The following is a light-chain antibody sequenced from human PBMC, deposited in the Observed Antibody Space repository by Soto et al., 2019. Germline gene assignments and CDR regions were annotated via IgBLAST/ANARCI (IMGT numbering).Light chain of an antibody. CDR3: SSYTSSSPL. V-gene: IGLV2-14*01. J-gene: IGLJ2*01. CDR2: DVS. Sequence: QSVLTQPASVSGSPGQSITISCTGTSSDVGGYNYVSWYQQHPGKAPKLMIYDVSNRPSGVSNRFSGSKSGNTASLTIFGLQAEDEADYYCSSYTSSSPLFGGGTQLTVL. CDR1: SSDVGGYNY.